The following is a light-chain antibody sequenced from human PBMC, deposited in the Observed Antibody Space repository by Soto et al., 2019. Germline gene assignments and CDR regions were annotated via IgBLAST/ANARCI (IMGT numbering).Light chain of an antibody. J-gene: IGKJ4*01. CDR1: QSVSSSY. V-gene: IGKV3-20*01. CDR2: GAS. CDR3: QHYRTS. Sequence: EMVLTQSPGTLSLSPGERATRSCRASQSVSSSYLAWYQQKPGQAPRQLIYGASSRATGIPNRFSGSGSGTDFTLTIIRLEPEDFAVYYCQHYRTSFGGGTRVEIK.